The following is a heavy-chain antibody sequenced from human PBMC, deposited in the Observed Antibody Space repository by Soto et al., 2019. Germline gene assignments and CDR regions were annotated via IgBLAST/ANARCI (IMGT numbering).Heavy chain of an antibody. CDR1: CSSLAGYY. V-gene: IGHV4-4*07. J-gene: IGHJ5*02. CDR2: IYATGST. D-gene: IGHD1-1*01. CDR3: GRIGTLNFRGGACP. Sequence: PYATLSLTYHVSCSSLAGYYWRWILQPAGKGLEWIGRIYATGSTDYNPSLKSRLTMSVDMSKTQFSLTLRSVTAADTAMYYGGRIGTLNFRGGACPGGQG.